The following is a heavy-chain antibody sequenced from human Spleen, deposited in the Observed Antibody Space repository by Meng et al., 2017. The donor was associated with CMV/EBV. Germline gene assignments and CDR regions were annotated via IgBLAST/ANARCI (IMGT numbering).Heavy chain of an antibody. CDR1: GFIFSDSY. V-gene: IGHV3-11*01. CDR2: ISRSGSAV. CDR3: ARIRSGYSIN. Sequence: LSCAASGFIFSDSYMTWIRQAPGKGLEWVSYISRSGSAVNYADSVKGRFIISRDNANNSVFLQMNTLRAEDTAIYYCARIRSGYSINWGQGTLVTVSS. D-gene: IGHD5-12*01. J-gene: IGHJ4*02.